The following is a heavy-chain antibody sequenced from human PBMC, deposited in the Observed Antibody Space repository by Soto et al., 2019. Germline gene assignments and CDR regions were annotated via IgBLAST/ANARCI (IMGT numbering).Heavy chain of an antibody. D-gene: IGHD6-13*01. CDR3: ARGPIGSSWLFFDY. Sequence: SETLSLTCAVYGGSFSGYYWSWIRQPPGKGLEWIGEINHSGSTNYNPSLKSRVTISVDTSKNQFSLKLSSVTAADTAVYYCARGPIGSSWLFFDYWGQGTLVTVYS. V-gene: IGHV4-34*01. CDR2: INHSGST. J-gene: IGHJ4*02. CDR1: GGSFSGYY.